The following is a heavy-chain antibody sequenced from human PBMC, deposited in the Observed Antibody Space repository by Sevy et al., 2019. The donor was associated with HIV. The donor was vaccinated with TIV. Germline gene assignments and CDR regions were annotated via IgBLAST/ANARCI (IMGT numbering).Heavy chain of an antibody. CDR2: IYYNGHI. CDR3: AGENAWGRGYS. D-gene: IGHD7-27*01. CDR1: GCSITSLY. Sequence: SETLSLTCTVSGCSITSLYWNWIRQPPGKGLEWIANIYYNGHINYNPALQRRVTLSLDTSKNQFALRLSSVTAADTAMYYCAGENAWGRGYSWGQGTLVTVSS. V-gene: IGHV4-59*11. J-gene: IGHJ4*02.